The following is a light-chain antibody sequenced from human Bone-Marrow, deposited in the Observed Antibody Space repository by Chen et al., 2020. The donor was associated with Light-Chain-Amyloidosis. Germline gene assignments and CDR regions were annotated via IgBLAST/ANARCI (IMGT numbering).Light chain of an antibody. CDR3: SSYTITSTIV. Sequence: QSVLTQLPSVSGAPGQRVTISCTGSSSNIGAGYVLHWYQQLPRTAPKLLIHGNSNRPSGVPDRFSGSKSGSSASRTISGLKTEVEADYFCSSYTITSTIVFGSGTRGTVL. CDR2: GNS. V-gene: IGLV1-40*01. CDR1: SSNIGAGYV. J-gene: IGLJ1*01.